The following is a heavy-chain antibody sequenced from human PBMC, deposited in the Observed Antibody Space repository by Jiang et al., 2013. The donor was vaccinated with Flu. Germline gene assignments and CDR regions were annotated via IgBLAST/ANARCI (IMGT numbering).Heavy chain of an antibody. CDR3: GQLNY. V-gene: IGHV1-46*01. CDR1: GYTFTRFR. Sequence: GYTFTRFRLHWVRLAPGQGLEWMGMIDPSDGYTQYAAKFQGRLTLSSDTSTTTVHMDLTSLRSEDTALYYCGQLNYWGQGTLVTVSS. J-gene: IGHJ4*02. CDR2: IDPSDGYT.